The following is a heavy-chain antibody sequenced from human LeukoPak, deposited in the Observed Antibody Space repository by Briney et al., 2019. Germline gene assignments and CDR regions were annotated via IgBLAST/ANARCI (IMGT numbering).Heavy chain of an antibody. J-gene: IGHJ3*02. CDR2: IYYSGST. D-gene: IGHD5-12*01. CDR1: GGSISSSSYY. V-gene: IGHV4-39*01. CDR3: ARRDGWMPNDAFDI. Sequence: SETLSLTCTVSGGSISSSSYYWGWIRQPPGQGLEWIGSIYYSGSTYYNPSLKSRVTISVDTSKNQLSLRLVFGTRAATAVYYCARRDGWMPNDAFDIWGQGTMVTVSS.